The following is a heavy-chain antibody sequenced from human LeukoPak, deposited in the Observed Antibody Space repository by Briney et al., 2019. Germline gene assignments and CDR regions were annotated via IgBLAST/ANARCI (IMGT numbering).Heavy chain of an antibody. J-gene: IGHJ6*02. Sequence: GESLKISCKGSGHSFTSYWIGWVRQMPGKGLEWMGSIYPGDSDTRNSPSFQGQVTISADKSISIAYLQWSSLKASDTAMYYCARSEWGGDYYYGMDVWGQGTTVTVSS. D-gene: IGHD1-26*01. V-gene: IGHV5-51*01. CDR2: IYPGDSDT. CDR3: ARSEWGGDYYYGMDV. CDR1: GHSFTSYW.